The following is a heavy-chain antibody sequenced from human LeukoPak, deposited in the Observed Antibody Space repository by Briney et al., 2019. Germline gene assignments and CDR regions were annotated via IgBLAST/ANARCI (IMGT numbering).Heavy chain of an antibody. Sequence: ASVKVSCKASGGTFTSNAISWVRQAPGPGLEWMGGIIPIFDTATYAQKFQGRLTIRADESTSTAYMELSSLRSEDTAVYYCAWGSCGGGTCYLTYYFYRDVWGKGTTVIVSS. CDR3: AWGSCGGGTCYLTYYFYRDV. J-gene: IGHJ6*03. D-gene: IGHD2-15*01. CDR1: GGTFTSNA. CDR2: IIPIFDTA. V-gene: IGHV1-69*01.